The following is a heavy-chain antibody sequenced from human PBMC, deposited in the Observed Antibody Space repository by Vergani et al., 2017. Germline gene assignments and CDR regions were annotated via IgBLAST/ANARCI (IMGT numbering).Heavy chain of an antibody. CDR3: ARDVYDILTGSPSPWFDP. CDR1: GYTFTSYA. Sequence: QVQLVQSGSELKKPGASVKVSCKASGYTFTSYAMNWVRQPPGQGLEWMGWLNTNTGNPTYAQGFTGRFFFSLDTSVSTAYLQISSRKAEETAVNYCARDVYDILTGSPSPWFDPWGQGTLVTVSS. J-gene: IGHJ5*02. V-gene: IGHV7-4-1*02. D-gene: IGHD3-9*01. CDR2: LNTNTGNP.